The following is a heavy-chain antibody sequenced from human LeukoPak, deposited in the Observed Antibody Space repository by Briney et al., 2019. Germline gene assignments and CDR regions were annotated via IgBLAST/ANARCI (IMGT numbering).Heavy chain of an antibody. D-gene: IGHD3-22*01. CDR1: GFTFSHHA. CDR3: AKDFGGYYYDTSGPDY. J-gene: IGHJ4*02. Sequence: PGRSLRLSCETSGFTFSHHAMHWVRQAPGKGLEWVAAIWYDGAQKYYADSLRGRCTISRDNSKSTLYLEMNSLRAEDTAVYYCAKDFGGYYYDTSGPDYWGQGTLVTVAS. V-gene: IGHV3-33*06. CDR2: IWYDGAQK.